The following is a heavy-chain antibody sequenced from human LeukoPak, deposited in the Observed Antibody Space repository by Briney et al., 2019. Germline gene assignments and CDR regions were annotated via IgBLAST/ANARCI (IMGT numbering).Heavy chain of an antibody. CDR1: GGSISSYY. V-gene: IGHV4-59*08. D-gene: IGHD5-18*01. Sequence: SETLSLTCTVSGGSISSYYWSWIRQPPGKGLEWIGYIYYSGSTNYNPSLKSRVTISVDTSKNQFSLKLSSVTAADTAVYYCARHKTAMVNYRYFDLWGRGTLVTVSS. J-gene: IGHJ2*01. CDR3: ARHKTAMVNYRYFDL. CDR2: IYYSGST.